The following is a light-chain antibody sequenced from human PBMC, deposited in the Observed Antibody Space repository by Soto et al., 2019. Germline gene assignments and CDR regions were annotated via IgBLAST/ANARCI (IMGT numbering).Light chain of an antibody. Sequence: EIVLTQSPATLSVSQGERATLSCRASESVSNNLAWYQQKPGQAPRLLIFGAYARATGIPARFSGSGSGTEFTLTISSMQSEDFAIYYFQQYNKWPLTFGGGTKVEIK. CDR2: GAY. V-gene: IGKV3-15*01. CDR3: QQYNKWPLT. CDR1: ESVSNN. J-gene: IGKJ4*01.